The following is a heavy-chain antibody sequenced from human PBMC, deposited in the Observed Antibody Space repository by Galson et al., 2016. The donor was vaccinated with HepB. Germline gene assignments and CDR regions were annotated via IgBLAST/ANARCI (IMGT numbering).Heavy chain of an antibody. CDR3: AKATPYYDVLTGFLVYYSDY. D-gene: IGHD3-9*01. CDR2: IRGTGVTT. Sequence: SLRLSCAASGFTFSDYAMSWVRQAPGKGLQWVSTIRGTGVTTHYADSVKGRFTISRDNSKNTLYLQMSSLRAEDTAMYYCAKATPYYDVLTGFLVYYSDYWGHGTLVTVSS. V-gene: IGHV3-23*01. CDR1: GFTFSDYA. J-gene: IGHJ4*01.